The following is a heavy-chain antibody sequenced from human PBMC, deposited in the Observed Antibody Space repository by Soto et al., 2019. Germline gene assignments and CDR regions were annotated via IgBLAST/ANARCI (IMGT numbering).Heavy chain of an antibody. J-gene: IGHJ4*02. CDR2: INNDGSRT. D-gene: IGHD1-26*01. Sequence: GSLRPSCAAPGFTFSNYWIHWVRQVPGEGLVWVSSINNDGSRTWYADSVRGRIAMSRDNARNLVSLQMNSLRAEDTAVYYCGTTFEYWGQGALVTVSS. V-gene: IGHV3-74*01. CDR3: GTTFEY. CDR1: GFTFSNYW.